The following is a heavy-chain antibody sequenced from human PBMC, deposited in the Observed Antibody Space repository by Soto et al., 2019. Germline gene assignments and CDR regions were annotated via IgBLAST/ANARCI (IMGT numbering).Heavy chain of an antibody. D-gene: IGHD3-22*01. J-gene: IGHJ6*02. CDR1: GGSISSSSYY. CDR2: IYYSGST. V-gene: IGHV4-39*01. Sequence: QLQLQESGPGLVKPSETLSLTCTVSGGSISSSSYYWGWIRQPPGKGLEWIGSIYYSGSTYYNPSLKSRVTISVDTSKIQFSLKLSSVTAADTAVYYCARPPYYYDSSGYPLYYGMDVWGQGTTVTVSS. CDR3: ARPPYYYDSSGYPLYYGMDV.